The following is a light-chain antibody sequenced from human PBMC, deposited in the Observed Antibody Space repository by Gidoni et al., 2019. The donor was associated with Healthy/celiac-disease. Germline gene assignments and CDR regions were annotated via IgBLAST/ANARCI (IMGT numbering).Light chain of an antibody. V-gene: IGKV1-5*03. CDR1: QSISSW. CDR2: KAS. Sequence: DIQMPQYPSTLSASVGDRVTITCRASQSISSWLAWYQQKPGKAPKLLIYKASSLESGVPSRFSGSGSGTEFTLTISSLQPDDFATYYCQQYNSYVWTFGQGTKVEIK. J-gene: IGKJ1*01. CDR3: QQYNSYVWT.